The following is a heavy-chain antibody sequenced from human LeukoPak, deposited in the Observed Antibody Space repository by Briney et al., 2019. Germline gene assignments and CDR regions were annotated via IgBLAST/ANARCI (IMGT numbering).Heavy chain of an antibody. CDR1: GGTFSSYA. CDR3: ARSLRFGEFSDY. V-gene: IGHV1-69*01. Sequence: SVKVSCKASGGTFSSYAIIWVRQAPGQGLEWMGGIIPIFGTANYAQKFQGRVTITADESTSTAYMELSSLRSEDTAVYYCARSLRFGEFSDYWGQGTLVTVSS. D-gene: IGHD3-10*01. CDR2: IIPIFGTA. J-gene: IGHJ4*02.